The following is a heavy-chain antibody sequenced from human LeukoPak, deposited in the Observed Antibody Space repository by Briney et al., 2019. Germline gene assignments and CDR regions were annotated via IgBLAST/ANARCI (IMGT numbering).Heavy chain of an antibody. CDR2: INHSGST. CDR1: GGSFSGYY. V-gene: IGHV4-34*01. D-gene: IGHD3-22*01. Sequence: PSETLSLTCAVYGGSFSGYYWSWIRQPPGKGLEWIGEINHSGSTNYNPSLKSRVTISVDTSMNQFSLKLSSVTAADTAVYYCARSRREYYYDSSGRYFDYWGQGTLVTVSS. J-gene: IGHJ4*02. CDR3: ARSRREYYYDSSGRYFDY.